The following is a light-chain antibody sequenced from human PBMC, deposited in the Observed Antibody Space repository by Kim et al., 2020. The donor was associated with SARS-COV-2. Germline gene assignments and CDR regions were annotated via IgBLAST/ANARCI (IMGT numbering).Light chain of an antibody. CDR1: QGISSY. J-gene: IGKJ4*01. V-gene: IGKV1-27*01. CDR2: AAS. Sequence: DIQMTQSPSSLSASVGDRVTITCRASQGISSYLAWYQQKPGKIPKVLIYAASTLKSGVPSRFSGSGSGTEFTLTITNLQPEDVATYYCQKYSCAPLTFGGGTKVDIK. CDR3: QKYSCAPLT.